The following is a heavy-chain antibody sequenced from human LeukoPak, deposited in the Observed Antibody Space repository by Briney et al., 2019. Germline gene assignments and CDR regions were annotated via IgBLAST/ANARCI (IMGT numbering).Heavy chain of an antibody. J-gene: IGHJ4*02. CDR1: GFSLSSYS. D-gene: IGHD3-22*01. CDR3: ARAFYYYDTSGDYDNPDY. Sequence: GGSLRLSCAASGFSLSSYSMIWVRQAPGKGLEWVSYISSTDNSMYYVDSVKGRFTISIDNAENSLYLQMNSLRAEDTAVYYCARAFYYYDTSGDYDNPDYWGQGTLVAVSS. V-gene: IGHV3-48*04. CDR2: ISSTDNSM.